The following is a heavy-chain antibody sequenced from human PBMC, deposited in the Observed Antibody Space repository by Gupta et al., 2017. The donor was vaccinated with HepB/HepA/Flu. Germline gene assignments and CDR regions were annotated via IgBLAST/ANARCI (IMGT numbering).Heavy chain of an antibody. D-gene: IGHD6-19*01. CDR2: IYWNDDK. CDR1: GFSLSTSGVG. Sequence: QITLKESGPTLVKPTQTLTLTCTFSGFSLSTSGVGVGWIRQPPGKALEWLALIYWNDDKRYSPSLKSRLTITKDTSKNQVVLTMTNMDAVDTATYYCALTIAVAGTRSFDYWGQGTLVTVSS. V-gene: IGHV2-5*01. J-gene: IGHJ4*02. CDR3: ALTIAVAGTRSFDY.